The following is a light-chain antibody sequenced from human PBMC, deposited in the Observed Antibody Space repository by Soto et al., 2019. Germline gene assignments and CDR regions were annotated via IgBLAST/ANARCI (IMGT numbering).Light chain of an antibody. J-gene: IGKJ1*01. Sequence: EIVLTQSPGTLSLFPGEKATPSSRARQSVSSSYLAWYQQKPGQAPRLLIYGASSRATGIPDRFSGSGSGTDFTLTISRLEPEDFAVYYCQQYGSSPSWTFGQGTKVE. V-gene: IGKV3-20*01. CDR2: GAS. CDR1: QSVSSSY. CDR3: QQYGSSPSWT.